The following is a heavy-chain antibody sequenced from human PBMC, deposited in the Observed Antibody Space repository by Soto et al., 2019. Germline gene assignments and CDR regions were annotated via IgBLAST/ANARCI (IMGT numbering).Heavy chain of an antibody. D-gene: IGHD3-10*01. CDR3: ATGEKGWQLEAPGDEDFDY. CDR2: IYYSGST. Sequence: QLQLQESGPGLVKPSETLSLTCTVSGGSISSSSYYWGWIRQPPGKGLEWIGSIYYSGSTYYNPSLKSRVTISVDTSKNQFSLKLSSVTAADTAVYYCATGEKGWQLEAPGDEDFDYWGQGTLVTVSS. V-gene: IGHV4-39*01. CDR1: GGSISSSSYY. J-gene: IGHJ4*02.